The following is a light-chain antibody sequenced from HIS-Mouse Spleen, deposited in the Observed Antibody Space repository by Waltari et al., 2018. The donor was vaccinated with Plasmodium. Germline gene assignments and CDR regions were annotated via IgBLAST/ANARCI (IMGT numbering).Light chain of an antibody. CDR3: QKYNSAPWT. CDR2: AAS. V-gene: IGKV1-27*01. CDR1: QGISNY. J-gene: IGKJ1*01. Sequence: DIQMTHSPSSLSASVGDRVTITCRASQGISNYLAWYQQKPGKVPKLLIYAASTLQSGVPSRFSGSGSGTDFTLTISSLQPEGVATYYCQKYNSAPWTFGQGTKVEIK.